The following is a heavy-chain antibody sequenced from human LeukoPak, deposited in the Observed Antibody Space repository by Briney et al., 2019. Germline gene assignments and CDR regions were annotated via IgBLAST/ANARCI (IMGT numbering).Heavy chain of an antibody. J-gene: IGHJ4*02. Sequence: GGSLSLSCAASGFTFSSYSMNWVRQAPGKGLEWVSYISSSSSTIYYADSVKGRFTISRDNAKNSLYLQMNSLRAEDTAVYYCARGVRFLEWLGPDYWGQGTLVTVSS. D-gene: IGHD3-3*01. V-gene: IGHV3-48*01. CDR2: ISSSSSTI. CDR1: GFTFSSYS. CDR3: ARGVRFLEWLGPDY.